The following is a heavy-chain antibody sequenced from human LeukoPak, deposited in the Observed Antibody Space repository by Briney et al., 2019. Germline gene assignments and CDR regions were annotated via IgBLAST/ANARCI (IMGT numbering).Heavy chain of an antibody. J-gene: IGHJ3*02. V-gene: IGHV3-53*01. CDR1: GFTFSSYA. CDR3: ARVVVGAFDI. CDR2: IYSGGST. D-gene: IGHD2-15*01. Sequence: PGGSLRLSCAASGFTFSSYAMSWVRQAPGKGLEWVSVIYSGGSTYYADSVKGRFTISRDNSKNTLYLQMNSLRAEDTAVYYCARVVVGAFDIWGQGTMVTVSS.